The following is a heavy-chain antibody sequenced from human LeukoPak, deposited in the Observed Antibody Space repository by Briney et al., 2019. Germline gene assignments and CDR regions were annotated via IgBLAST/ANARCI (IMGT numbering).Heavy chain of an antibody. Sequence: SETLSLTCAVYGGSFSPYYWSWIRQPPGKGLEWIGEINHSGSTNYNPSLKSRVTISVDTSKNQFSLRLSSVTAADTAMYYCARGGFYCGGDCYVDYWGQGTLVTVSS. CDR1: GGSFSPYY. D-gene: IGHD2-21*02. CDR2: INHSGST. CDR3: ARGGFYCGGDCYVDY. J-gene: IGHJ4*02. V-gene: IGHV4-34*01.